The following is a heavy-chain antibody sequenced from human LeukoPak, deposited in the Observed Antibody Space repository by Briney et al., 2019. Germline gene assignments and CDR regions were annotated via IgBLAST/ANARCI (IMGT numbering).Heavy chain of an antibody. CDR2: IKQDGSDI. D-gene: IGHD6-13*01. V-gene: IGHV3-7*01. CDR3: ARDPGIGAAGTVGHFDY. Sequence: PGGSLRLSCAASGFTFDDYGMSWVRQAPGKGLQWVANIKQDGSDIYYLDSVKGRFTISRDNAKNSLYLQMNSLRAEDTAVYYCARDPGIGAAGTVGHFDYWGQGTLVTVSS. CDR1: GFTFDDYG. J-gene: IGHJ4*02.